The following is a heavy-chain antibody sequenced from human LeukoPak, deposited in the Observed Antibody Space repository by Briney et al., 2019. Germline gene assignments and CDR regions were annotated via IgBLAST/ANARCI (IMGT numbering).Heavy chain of an antibody. J-gene: IGHJ4*02. CDR3: ARGIAARWGEYYFNY. Sequence: PGGSLRLSCAASGFTFSSYAIHWVRQAPGKGLEWVAVISYDGSNKYYADSVKGRFTISRDNSKNTLYLQMNSLRAEDTAVYYCARGIAARWGEYYFNYWGQGTLVTVSS. V-gene: IGHV3-30-3*01. D-gene: IGHD6-6*01. CDR1: GFTFSSYA. CDR2: ISYDGSNK.